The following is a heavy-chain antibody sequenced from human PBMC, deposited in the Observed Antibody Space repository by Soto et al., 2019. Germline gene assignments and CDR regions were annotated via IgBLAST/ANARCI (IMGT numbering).Heavy chain of an antibody. CDR3: ARDTWSYYWNDGLMDV. V-gene: IGHV3-21*01. CDR2: IDTSSTYM. Sequence: EVQLVESGGGLVKPGGSLRLSCAASGFSFSSFTMNWVRQAPGKGLEWVSSIDTSSTYMYYADSLTGRFTISRDNAKKPVYLQMNSLRAVDTAVYYCARDTWSYYWNDGLMDVWGQGSTVTVSS. D-gene: IGHD1-20*01. CDR1: GFSFSSFT. J-gene: IGHJ6*02.